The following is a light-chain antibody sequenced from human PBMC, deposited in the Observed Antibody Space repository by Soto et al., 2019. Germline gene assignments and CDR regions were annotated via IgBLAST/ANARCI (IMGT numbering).Light chain of an antibody. CDR2: EVS. J-gene: IGLJ2*01. V-gene: IGLV2-14*01. Sequence: QSALTQPASVSGSPGQSITISCTGTRSDVGGYNYVSWYQQHPGKAPKLMIYEVSKRPSGVSNRVSGSKSGNTASLTISGLQAEDEADYYCSSYTSSSTVFGGGTKLTVL. CDR1: RSDVGGYNY. CDR3: SSYTSSSTV.